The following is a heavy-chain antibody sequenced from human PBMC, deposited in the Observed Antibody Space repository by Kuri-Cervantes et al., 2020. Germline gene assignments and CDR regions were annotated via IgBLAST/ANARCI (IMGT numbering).Heavy chain of an antibody. CDR3: ARVGLELGGMDV. Sequence: GESLKISCAASGFTFSSYAMHWVRQAPGKGLEWVAVISYDGSNKYYADSVKGRFTISRDNSKNTLYLQMNSLRAEDTAVYYCARVGLELGGMDVWGQGTTVTVSS. CDR2: ISYDGSNK. J-gene: IGHJ6*02. CDR1: GFTFSSYA. D-gene: IGHD1-7*01. V-gene: IGHV3-30-3*01.